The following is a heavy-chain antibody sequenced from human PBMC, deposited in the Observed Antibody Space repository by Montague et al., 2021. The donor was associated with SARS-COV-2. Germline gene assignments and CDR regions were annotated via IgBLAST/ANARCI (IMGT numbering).Heavy chain of an antibody. D-gene: IGHD3-3*01. V-gene: IGHV3-48*03. CDR1: GFTFSSYE. CDR2: ISSSGSTI. J-gene: IGHJ6*02. CDR3: ARGGTYYNFWSGFYNYHYAMDV. Sequence: SLRLSCAASGFTFSSYEMNWVRQAPGKRLEWVSYISSSGSTIYYXDSXKGRFTISRDNAKNSLYLQMNSLRAEDTAVYYCARGGTYYNFWSGFYNYHYAMDVWGQGTTVTVSS.